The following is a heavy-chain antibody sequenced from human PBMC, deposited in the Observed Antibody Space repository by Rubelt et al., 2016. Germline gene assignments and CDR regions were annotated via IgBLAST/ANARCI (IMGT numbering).Heavy chain of an antibody. Sequence: QVQLVQSGAEVKKPGASVKVSCKASGYTFTSYGISWVRQAPGQGLEGMGWISAYDGNTNYAQKLKGRVTMTTDTSTSTAYMELRSLRSDDTAVYFCARDQLALYAFDIWGQGTMVTVSS. CDR3: ARDQLALYAFDI. J-gene: IGHJ3*02. D-gene: IGHD1-1*01. V-gene: IGHV1-18*01. CDR1: GYTFTSYG. CDR2: ISAYDGNT.